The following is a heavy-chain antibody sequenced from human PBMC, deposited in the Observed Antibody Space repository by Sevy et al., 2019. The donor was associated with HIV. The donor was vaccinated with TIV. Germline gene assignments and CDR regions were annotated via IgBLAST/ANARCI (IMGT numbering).Heavy chain of an antibody. CDR1: GSTFTSYG. CDR3: AKTYCSGGSCYSSDAFDI. J-gene: IGHJ3*02. V-gene: IGHV1-18*01. Sequence: ASVKVSCKASGSTFTSYGISWVRQAPGQGLEWMGWISAYNGNTNYAQKLQGRVTMTTDTSTSTAYMELRSLRSDDTAVYYCAKTYCSGGSCYSSDAFDIWGQGTMVTVSS. D-gene: IGHD2-15*01. CDR2: ISAYNGNT.